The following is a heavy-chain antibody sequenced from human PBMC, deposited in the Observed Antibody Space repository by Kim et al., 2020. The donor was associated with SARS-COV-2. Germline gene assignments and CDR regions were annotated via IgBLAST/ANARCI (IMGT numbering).Heavy chain of an antibody. CDR1: GFTFSTYW. D-gene: IGHD7-27*01. Sequence: GGSLRLSCAASGFTFSTYWMHWVRLVPGKGLMWVSRINNDGKIITYADSVKGRFTISRDNAKNMLYLQMNSLRAEDTGVYFCARGTVDGCWGQGTLVTVS. V-gene: IGHV3-74*03. CDR3: ARGTVDGC. CDR2: INNDGKII. J-gene: IGHJ4*02.